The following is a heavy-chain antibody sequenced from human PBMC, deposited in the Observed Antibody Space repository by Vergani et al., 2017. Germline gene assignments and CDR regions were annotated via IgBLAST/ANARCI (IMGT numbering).Heavy chain of an antibody. CDR2: IYYRGST. CDR1: GGSISSSSYY. J-gene: IGHJ4*02. D-gene: IGHD3-9*01. V-gene: IGHV4-39*01. CDR3: ARHVRDYDILTGYYTLFDY. Sequence: QLQLQESGPGLVKPSETLSLTCTVSGGSISSSSYYWGWIRQPPGKGLEWIGSIYYRGSTYYNPSLKSRVTISVDTSKNQFSLKLSSVTAADTAVYYCARHVRDYDILTGYYTLFDYWGQGTLVTVSS.